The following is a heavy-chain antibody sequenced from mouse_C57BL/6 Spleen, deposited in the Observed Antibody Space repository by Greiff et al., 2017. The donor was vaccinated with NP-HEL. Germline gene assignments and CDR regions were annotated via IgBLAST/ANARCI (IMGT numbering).Heavy chain of an antibody. V-gene: IGHV1-52*01. CDR2: IDPSDSET. Sequence: QVQLKQPGAELVRPGSSVKLSCKASGYTFTSYWMHWVKQRPIQGLEWIGNIDPSDSETHYNQKFKDKATLTVDKSSSTAYMQLSSLTSEDSAVYYCARGSYDGSWFAYWGQGTLVTVSA. D-gene: IGHD2-12*01. CDR3: ARGSYDGSWFAY. J-gene: IGHJ3*01. CDR1: GYTFTSYW.